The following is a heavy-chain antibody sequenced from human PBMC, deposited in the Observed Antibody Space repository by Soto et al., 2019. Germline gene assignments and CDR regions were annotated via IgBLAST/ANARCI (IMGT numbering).Heavy chain of an antibody. CDR1: GFTFSSYA. V-gene: IGHV3-23*01. CDR2: ISGSGGST. J-gene: IGHJ3*02. Sequence: EVQLLESGGGLVQPGGSLRLSCAASGFTFSSYAMSWVRQAPGKGLAWVSAISGSGGSTYYADSVNCQFTISRDNSKYTLNLQTNSLRAEDTDLYYCAKDSEIVVVPAAIRSDAFDIWGQGTMLTASS. D-gene: IGHD2-2*02. CDR3: AKDSEIVVVPAAIRSDAFDI.